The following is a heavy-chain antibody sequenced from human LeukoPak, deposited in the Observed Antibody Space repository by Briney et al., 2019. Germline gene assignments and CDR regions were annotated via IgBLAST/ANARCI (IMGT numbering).Heavy chain of an antibody. Sequence: ASVKVSCKASGYTFTNYGFTWVRQAPGQGLEWMGWLSAYNGNTDYAQIFQGRVSMTRDISTSTAYMELRSLRSDDTAVYYCARCLGTSCNNFDYWGQGTLVTVSS. CDR3: ARCLGTSCNNFDY. CDR1: GYTFTNYG. J-gene: IGHJ4*02. V-gene: IGHV1-18*01. D-gene: IGHD2-2*02. CDR2: LSAYNGNT.